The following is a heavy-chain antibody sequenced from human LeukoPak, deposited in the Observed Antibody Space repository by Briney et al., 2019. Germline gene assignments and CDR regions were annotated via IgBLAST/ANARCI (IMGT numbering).Heavy chain of an antibody. CDR3: ARAATYNWNDVNY. J-gene: IGHJ4*02. V-gene: IGHV3-23*01. CDR2: ISASGGST. CDR1: GFTFSSYA. Sequence: TGGSLRLSCAASGFTFSSYAMSWVRQAPGKGLEWVSAISASGGSTYYADSVKDRFTISRDNSKNTLYLQMNSLRAEDTAVYYCARAATYNWNDVNYWGQGTLVTVSS. D-gene: IGHD1-20*01.